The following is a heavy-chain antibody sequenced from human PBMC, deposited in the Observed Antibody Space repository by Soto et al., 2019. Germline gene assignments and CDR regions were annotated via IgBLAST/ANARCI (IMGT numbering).Heavy chain of an antibody. Sequence: ASVKVSCKASGYTFTGYYMHCVRQAPGQGLEWMGWINPNSGGTNYAQKFQGRVTMTRDTSISTAYMELSRLRSDDTAVYYCARVPPYSSGWFDYWGQGTLVTVSS. D-gene: IGHD6-19*01. J-gene: IGHJ5*01. V-gene: IGHV1-2*02. CDR1: GYTFTGYY. CDR2: INPNSGGT. CDR3: ARVPPYSSGWFDY.